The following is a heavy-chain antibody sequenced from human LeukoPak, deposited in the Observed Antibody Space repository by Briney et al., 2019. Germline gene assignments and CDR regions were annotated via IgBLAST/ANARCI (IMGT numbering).Heavy chain of an antibody. Sequence: GESLKISCEGSGYTFTNYWIGWVRQMPGKGLGWMGIIYPGDSNTRYSPSFQGQVTISADKSISTAFLQWSSLKASDTAMYYCARSYSGSPDAFDIWGQGTMVTVSS. CDR3: ARSYSGSPDAFDI. CDR2: IYPGDSNT. CDR1: GYTFTNYW. J-gene: IGHJ3*02. V-gene: IGHV5-51*01. D-gene: IGHD1-26*01.